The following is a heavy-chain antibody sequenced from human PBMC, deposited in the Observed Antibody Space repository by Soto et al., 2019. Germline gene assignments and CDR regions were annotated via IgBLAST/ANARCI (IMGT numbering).Heavy chain of an antibody. V-gene: IGHV3-23*01. D-gene: IGHD1-26*01. J-gene: IGHJ4*02. CDR3: AIYLSGRSPTPDH. CDR2: ISGSAGNT. Sequence: EVQLLDSGGGLVQPGGSLRLSCAASGFTFSSYAMSWFRQAPGKGLEWVSRISGSAGNTYYADSVKGRFTISRDDSKNTLYLQMNSLRAEDTAVYYCAIYLSGRSPTPDHWGQGTLVTVSS. CDR1: GFTFSSYA.